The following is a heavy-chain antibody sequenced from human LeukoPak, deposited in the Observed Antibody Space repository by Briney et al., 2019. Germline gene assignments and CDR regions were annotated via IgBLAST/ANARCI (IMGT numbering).Heavy chain of an antibody. CDR2: IRGSGGST. CDR1: GFPFSIYA. J-gene: IGHJ6*04. CDR3: TRAGRLGYSSAWVASPRIYHYKDA. Sequence: GGSLRLSCGGSGFPFSIYAMGWVRQAPGKGLEWVSGIRGSGGSTEYADYVKGRFTISRDNTKNTLFLQMNSLTVEDTAVYYCTRAGRLGYSSAWVASPRIYHYKDAWGKGTTVIVSS. V-gene: IGHV3-23*01. D-gene: IGHD6-19*01.